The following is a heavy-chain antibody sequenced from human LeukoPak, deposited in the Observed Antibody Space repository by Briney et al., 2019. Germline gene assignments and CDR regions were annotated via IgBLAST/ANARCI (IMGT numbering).Heavy chain of an antibody. CDR3: ARATVAGTELFDY. V-gene: IGHV1-69*05. CDR1: GGTFSSYA. D-gene: IGHD6-19*01. CDR2: IIPIFGTA. Sequence: SVKVSCKACGGTFSSYAISWVRQAPGQGLEWMGRIIPIFGTANYAQKFQGRVTITTDESTSTAYMELSSLRSEDTAVYYCARATVAGTELFDYWGQGTLVTVSS. J-gene: IGHJ4*02.